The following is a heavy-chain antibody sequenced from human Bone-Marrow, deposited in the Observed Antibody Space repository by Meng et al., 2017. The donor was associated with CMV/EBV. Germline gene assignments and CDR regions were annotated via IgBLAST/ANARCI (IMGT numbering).Heavy chain of an antibody. CDR3: ARGRVPAAIVPGYYYGMDV. Sequence: SETLSLTCAVYGGSFSGYYWSWIRQPPGKGLEWIGEINHSGSTNYNPSLKSRVTISVDTSKNQFSLKLSSVTAADTAVYCCARGRVPAAIVPGYYYGMDVWGQGTTVTVSS. CDR2: INHSGST. V-gene: IGHV4-34*01. J-gene: IGHJ6*02. D-gene: IGHD2-2*02. CDR1: GGSFSGYY.